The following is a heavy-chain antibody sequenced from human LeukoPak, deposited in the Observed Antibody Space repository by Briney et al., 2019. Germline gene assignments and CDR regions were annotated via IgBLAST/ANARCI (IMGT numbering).Heavy chain of an antibody. Sequence: PGGSLRLSCAASGFTFSSYSMNWVRQAPGKGLEWVAIISYDGSSKYYADSVKGRFTISRDNSKNTLYLQMNSLGPEDTAMYYCAKVRVVFNWNYAYYFDYWGQGTLVTVSS. V-gene: IGHV3-30*18. CDR1: GFTFSSYS. CDR3: AKVRVVFNWNYAYYFDY. CDR2: ISYDGSSK. D-gene: IGHD1-7*01. J-gene: IGHJ4*02.